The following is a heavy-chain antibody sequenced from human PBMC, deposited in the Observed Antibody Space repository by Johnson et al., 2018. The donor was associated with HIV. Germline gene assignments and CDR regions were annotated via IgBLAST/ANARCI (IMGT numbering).Heavy chain of an antibody. CDR2: INWNSGTI. D-gene: IGHD3-10*01. J-gene: IGHJ3*02. CDR3: AREGKDAFDI. CDR1: GFTFDNYA. V-gene: IGHV3-9*01. Sequence: VQLVESGGGLVQPGRSLRLSCAASGFTFDNYAMHWVRQAPGKGLEWVSGINWNSGTIGYADSVKGRFTISRDNAKKSIYLQMNSLRAEETALYYCAREGKDAFDIWGQGTMVTVSS.